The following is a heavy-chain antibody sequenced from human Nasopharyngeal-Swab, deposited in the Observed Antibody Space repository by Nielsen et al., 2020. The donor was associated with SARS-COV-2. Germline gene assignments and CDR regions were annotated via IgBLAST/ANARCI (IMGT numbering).Heavy chain of an antibody. CDR2: IKEDGSDK. CDR3: AKAKYYDFWSGPDY. D-gene: IGHD3-3*01. Sequence: GGSLRLSCEASGFTFSAYRMSWVRQAPGKGLEWVASIKEDGSDKYYVDSVKGRFTISRDNAKKSLYLQMNSLRAEDTALYYCAKAKYYDFWSGPDYWGQGTLVTVSS. J-gene: IGHJ4*02. CDR1: GFTFSAYR. V-gene: IGHV3-7*03.